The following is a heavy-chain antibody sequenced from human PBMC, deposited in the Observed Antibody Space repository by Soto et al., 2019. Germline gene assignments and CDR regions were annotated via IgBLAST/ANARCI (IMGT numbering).Heavy chain of an antibody. Sequence: QVQLVESGGGVVQPGRSLRLSCAASGFTFSSYAMHWVRQAPGKGLEWVAVISYDGSNKYYADSVKGRFTISRDNSKNTLYLQMNSLRAEDTAVYYCARDTISSSWYCGSDYWGQGTLVTVSS. D-gene: IGHD6-13*01. V-gene: IGHV3-30-3*01. CDR2: ISYDGSNK. CDR1: GFTFSSYA. CDR3: ARDTISSSWYCGSDY. J-gene: IGHJ4*02.